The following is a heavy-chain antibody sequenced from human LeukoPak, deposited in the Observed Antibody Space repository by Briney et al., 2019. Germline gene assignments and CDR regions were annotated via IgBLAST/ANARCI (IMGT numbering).Heavy chain of an antibody. V-gene: IGHV3-30*18. CDR3: AKGSNRGVATIDY. CDR2: ISYDGSNK. J-gene: IGHJ4*02. Sequence: GRSLRLSCAASVFSFSSYGMHWVRQAPGKGLDWVAVISYDGSNKYYADSVKGRFTISRDNSKNTLFLQMNSLRAEDTAVYYCAKGSNRGVATIDYWGQGTLVTVSS. CDR1: VFSFSSYG. D-gene: IGHD5-12*01.